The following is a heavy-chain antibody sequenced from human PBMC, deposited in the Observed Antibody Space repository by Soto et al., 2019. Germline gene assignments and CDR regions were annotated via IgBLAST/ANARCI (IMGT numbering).Heavy chain of an antibody. CDR2: ISYDGSNK. Sequence: PGGSLRLSCAASGFTFSSYGMHWVRQAPGKGLEWVAVISYDGSNKYYADSVKGRFTISRDNSKNTLYLQMNSLRAEDTAVYYCAKDQGWELQLYYYYGMDVWGQGTTVTVSS. CDR1: GFTFSSYG. D-gene: IGHD1-26*01. J-gene: IGHJ6*02. V-gene: IGHV3-30*18. CDR3: AKDQGWELQLYYYYGMDV.